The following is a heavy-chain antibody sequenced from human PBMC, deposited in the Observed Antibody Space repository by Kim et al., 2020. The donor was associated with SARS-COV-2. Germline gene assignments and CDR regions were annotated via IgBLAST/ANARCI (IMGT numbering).Heavy chain of an antibody. CDR3: ARDSPGDYYYYGMDV. CDR1: GFTFSSYS. J-gene: IGHJ6*02. D-gene: IGHD4-17*01. CDR2: ISSSSSYI. Sequence: GGSLRLSCAASGFTFSSYSMNWVRQAPGKGLEWVSSISSSSSYIYYADSVKGRFTISSDNAKNSLYLQMDSLGAEDTAVYYCARDSPGDYYYYGMDVWGQGTTVTVSS. V-gene: IGHV3-21*01.